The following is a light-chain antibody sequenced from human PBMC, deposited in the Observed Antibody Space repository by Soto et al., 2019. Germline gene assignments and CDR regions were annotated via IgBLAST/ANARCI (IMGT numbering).Light chain of an antibody. CDR3: QHYKSYSEA. CDR2: KAS. CDR1: QTISSW. Sequence: DIQMTQSPSTLSGSVGDRVTITCRASQTISSWLAWYQQKPGKAPKLLIYKASTLKSGVPSRFSGSRSGTEFTLTLSRLQPDYFATYYCQHYKSYSEAFGQGTKVEIK. V-gene: IGKV1-5*03. J-gene: IGKJ1*01.